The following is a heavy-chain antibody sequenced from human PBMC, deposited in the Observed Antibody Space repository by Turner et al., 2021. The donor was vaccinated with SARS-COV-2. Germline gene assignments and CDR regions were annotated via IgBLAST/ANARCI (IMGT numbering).Heavy chain of an antibody. CDR1: GFTFSSYA. V-gene: IGHV3-23*01. J-gene: IGHJ6*02. CDR2: ISVIVGST. CDR3: AKFNYDFWSGYSYYYYGMDV. Sequence: EVQLLESVGGLLQPGGSLRLSFAASGFTFSSYAMSWVRRAPGKGLEWVSAISVIVGSTYYADSVKGRFTIFRDNSKNTLYLQMNRLRAEDTAVYYCAKFNYDFWSGYSYYYYGMDVWGQGTTVTVSS. D-gene: IGHD3-3*01.